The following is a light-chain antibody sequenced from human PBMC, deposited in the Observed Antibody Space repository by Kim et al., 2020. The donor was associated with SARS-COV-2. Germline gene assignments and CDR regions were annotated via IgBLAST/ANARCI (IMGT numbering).Light chain of an antibody. J-gene: IGKJ2*01. CDR3: QQYYGLPRT. CDR1: QDISNY. Sequence: YASVGDRVTITCRATQDISNYLNWYQQKPGKAPKLLIHDASNLETGFPSRFSGGGSGTYFSLTISSLQPEDIATYYCQQYYGLPRTFGQGTKLEI. V-gene: IGKV1-33*01. CDR2: DAS.